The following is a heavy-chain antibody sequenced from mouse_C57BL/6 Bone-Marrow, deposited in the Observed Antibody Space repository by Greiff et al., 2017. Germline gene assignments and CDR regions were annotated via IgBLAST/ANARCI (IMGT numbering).Heavy chain of an antibody. CDR3: ARWGTPAY. D-gene: IGHD2-14*01. Sequence: VQLQQSGAELVRPGASVKLSCKASGYTFTDYYINWVKQRPGQGLEWIARIYPGSGNTYYNEKFKGKATLTVEKSSSTAYMQLSSLTSEDSAVYFCARWGTPAYWGQGTTLTVSA. J-gene: IGHJ2*01. V-gene: IGHV1-76*01. CDR2: IYPGSGNT. CDR1: GYTFTDYY.